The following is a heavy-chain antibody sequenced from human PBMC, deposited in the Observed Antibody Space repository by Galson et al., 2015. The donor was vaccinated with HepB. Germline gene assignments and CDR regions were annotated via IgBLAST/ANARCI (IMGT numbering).Heavy chain of an antibody. CDR3: ARAESGDGQVYQFDY. Sequence: SVKVSCKASGGTFSNYAISWVRQAPGQGLEWMGGIIPIFGTANYAPKFQGRVTITADKSTNTAYMELSSLRSEDKAVYYCARAESGDGQVYQFDYWGQGTLVTVSS. CDR2: IIPIFGTA. J-gene: IGHJ4*02. V-gene: IGHV1-69*06. CDR1: GGTFSNYA. D-gene: IGHD2-2*01.